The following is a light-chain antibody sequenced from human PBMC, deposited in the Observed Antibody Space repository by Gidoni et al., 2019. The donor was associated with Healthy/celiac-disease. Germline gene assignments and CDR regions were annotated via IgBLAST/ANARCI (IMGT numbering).Light chain of an antibody. CDR3: QQYDNLPRT. CDR1: QGISNY. V-gene: IGKV1-33*01. J-gene: IGKJ1*01. Sequence: DIQMTQSPSSLSASVGDRVTITCQASQGISNYLNWYQQKPGKAPKLLIYDASNLETGVPSRFSGSGSGTDFTCTISSLQPEDIATYYCQQYDNLPRTFGQGTKVEIK. CDR2: DAS.